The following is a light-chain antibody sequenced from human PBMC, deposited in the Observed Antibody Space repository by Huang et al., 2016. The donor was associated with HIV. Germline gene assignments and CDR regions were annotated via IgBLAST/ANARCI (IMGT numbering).Light chain of an antibody. Sequence: DILLTQSPDSLAVSLGERATLTCRSRRSLLFASHSKNFLAWYQQKPGQSPKLLMYMASVRESGVPERFTGSGSGTEFTLTIASLQAEDVAVYYCQQFYNMPYTFGRGTRLEI. CDR3: QQFYNMPYT. CDR2: MAS. V-gene: IGKV4-1*01. CDR1: RSLLFASHSKNF. J-gene: IGKJ2*01.